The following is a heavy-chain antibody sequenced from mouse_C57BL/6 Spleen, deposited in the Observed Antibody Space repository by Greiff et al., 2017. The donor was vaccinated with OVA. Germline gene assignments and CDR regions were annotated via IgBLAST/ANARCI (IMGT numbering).Heavy chain of an antibody. CDR3: TRGLESYAKTDSYLDV. D-gene: IGHD3-3*01. V-gene: IGHV1-80*01. CDR1: GYAFSSYW. Sequence: VKLMESGAELVKPGASVKISCKASGYAFSSYWMNWVKQRPGKGLEWIGQIYPGDGDTNYNGKFKGKATLTADKSTSTAYMQLSSLTSEGSAVYFCTRGLESYAKTDSYLDVWGTGTTVTVSS. CDR2: IYPGDGDT. J-gene: IGHJ1*03.